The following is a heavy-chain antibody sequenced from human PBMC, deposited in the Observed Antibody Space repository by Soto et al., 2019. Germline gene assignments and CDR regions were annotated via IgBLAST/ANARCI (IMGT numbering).Heavy chain of an antibody. V-gene: IGHV3-9*01. Sequence: ESGGGLVQPGRSLRLSCAASGFTFDDYAMHWVRQAPGKGLEWVSGISWNSGSIGYADSVKGRFTISRDNAKNSLYLQMNSLRAEDTALYYCAKEAVRDGYEVKVHFDYWGQGTLVTVSS. CDR2: ISWNSGSI. D-gene: IGHD5-12*01. CDR3: AKEAVRDGYEVKVHFDY. CDR1: GFTFDDYA. J-gene: IGHJ4*02.